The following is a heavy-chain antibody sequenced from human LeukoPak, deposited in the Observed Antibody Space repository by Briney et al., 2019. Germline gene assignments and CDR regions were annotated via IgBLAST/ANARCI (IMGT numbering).Heavy chain of an antibody. D-gene: IGHD3-22*01. J-gene: IGHJ4*02. Sequence: PGGSLRLSCAASGFTFSSYGMHWVRQAPGKGLEWVAVISYDGSNKYYADSVKGRFTISRDNSKNTLYLQMNSLRAEDTAVYCCAKGPYYYDSSGFLPDYWGQGTLVTVSS. CDR3: AKGPYYYDSSGFLPDY. CDR1: GFTFSSYG. CDR2: ISYDGSNK. V-gene: IGHV3-30*18.